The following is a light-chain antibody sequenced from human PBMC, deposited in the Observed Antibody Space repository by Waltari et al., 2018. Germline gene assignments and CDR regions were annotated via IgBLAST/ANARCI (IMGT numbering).Light chain of an antibody. Sequence: QSALTQPASVSGSPGQSITISCTGTSSDVGSYNLVSWYQHHPGKAPKRMIYEGSKRPSGVSYRFSGSKSGNTASLTIYGVQAEDEADYFCCSYAGSGTYVFGTGTKVTVL. CDR1: SSDVGSYNL. V-gene: IGLV2-23*01. CDR3: CSYAGSGTYV. CDR2: EGS. J-gene: IGLJ1*01.